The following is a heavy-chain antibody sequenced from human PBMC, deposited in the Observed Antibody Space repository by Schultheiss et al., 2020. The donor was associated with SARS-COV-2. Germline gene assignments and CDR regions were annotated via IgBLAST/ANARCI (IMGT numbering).Heavy chain of an antibody. Sequence: SETLSLTCTVSGGSISSYYWSWIRQPAGKGLEWIGRIYTSGSTNYNPSLKSRVTMSVDTSKNQFSLKLSSVTAAGTAVYYCARGYSSSWSREYFQHWGQGTLVTVSS. CDR3: ARGYSSSWSREYFQH. CDR1: GGSISSYY. D-gene: IGHD6-13*01. CDR2: IYTSGST. V-gene: IGHV4-4*07. J-gene: IGHJ1*01.